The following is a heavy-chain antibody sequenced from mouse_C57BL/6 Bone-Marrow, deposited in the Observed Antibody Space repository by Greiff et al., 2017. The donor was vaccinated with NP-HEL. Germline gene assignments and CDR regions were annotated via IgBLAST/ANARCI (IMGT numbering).Heavy chain of an antibody. CDR3: AKRDSSGHLGFAY. D-gene: IGHD3-2*02. J-gene: IGHJ3*01. CDR2: IYPRDGST. Sequence: QVQLKQSGPELVKPGASVKLSCKASGYTFTSYDINWVKQRPGQGLEWIGWIYPRDGSTKYNEKFKGKATLTVDTSSSTAYMELHSLTSEDSAVYFCAKRDSSGHLGFAYWGQGTLVTVSA. V-gene: IGHV1-85*01. CDR1: GYTFTSYD.